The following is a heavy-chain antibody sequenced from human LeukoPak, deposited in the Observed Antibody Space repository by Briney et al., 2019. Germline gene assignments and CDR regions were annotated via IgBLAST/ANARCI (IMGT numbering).Heavy chain of an antibody. D-gene: IGHD3-10*01. J-gene: IGHJ4*02. V-gene: IGHV3-23*01. CDR1: GFTFSSSA. Sequence: GGSLRLSCAASGFTFSSSAMSWVRQAPGKGLEWVSAISGSGGSTYYADSVKGRFTISRDNSKNTLYLQMNSLRAEDTAVYYCARELPYYYGSGKTFDYWGQGTLVTVSS. CDR2: ISGSGGST. CDR3: ARELPYYYGSGKTFDY.